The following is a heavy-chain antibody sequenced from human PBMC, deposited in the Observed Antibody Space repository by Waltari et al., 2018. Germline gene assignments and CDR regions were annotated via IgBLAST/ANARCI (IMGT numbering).Heavy chain of an antibody. V-gene: IGHV1-69*08. Sequence: QVQLVQSGAEVKKPGSSVKVSCKASGGTFSSYAISWGRQAPGQGLEWMGRIIPIFGTANYAEKFQGRVTSTADKSTSTAYMELSSLRSEDTAVYYWASDNLNDLYWGMDVWGQGTTVTVSS. CDR1: GGTFSSYA. CDR3: ASDNLNDLYWGMDV. CDR2: IIPIFGTA. J-gene: IGHJ6*02. D-gene: IGHD1-1*01.